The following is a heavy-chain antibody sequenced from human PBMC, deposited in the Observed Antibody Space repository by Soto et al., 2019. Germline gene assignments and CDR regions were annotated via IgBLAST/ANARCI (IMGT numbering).Heavy chain of an antibody. J-gene: IGHJ4*02. D-gene: IGHD4-4*01. CDR2: ITAYNGNT. V-gene: IGHV1-18*01. Sequence: PVQPSCKVCGYSIAINGISWVRQAPGQGLEWMGWITAYNGNTNYAQMLQGRVTMTTDTSTSTAYIELRSMRSADKAVYYCAREPYSNYGYFDYWGQGTLVTVSS. CDR3: AREPYSNYGYFDY. CDR1: GYSIAING.